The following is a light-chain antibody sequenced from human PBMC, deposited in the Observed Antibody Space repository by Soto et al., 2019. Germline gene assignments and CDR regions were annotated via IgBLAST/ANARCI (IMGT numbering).Light chain of an antibody. CDR2: GAS. V-gene: IGKV3-15*01. Sequence: EIVLTQSPATLSVSPGESATLSCRASQSISSNLAWCQQKPGQSPRLLIYGASSRATGVPVRFSGSGSGVAFTLTISGLQSEDFAVYHCQQYNQWPGTFGQGTKVDIK. J-gene: IGKJ1*01. CDR1: QSISSN. CDR3: QQYNQWPGT.